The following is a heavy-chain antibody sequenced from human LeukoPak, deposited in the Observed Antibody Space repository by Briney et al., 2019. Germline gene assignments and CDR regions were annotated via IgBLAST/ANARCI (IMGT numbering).Heavy chain of an antibody. V-gene: IGHV3-23*01. CDR1: GFTFSTYG. CDR3: AREATVTTGGFDY. CDR2: IGGSGVST. D-gene: IGHD4-17*01. J-gene: IGHJ4*02. Sequence: GGSLRLSCAAAGFTFSTYGMTWVRQAPRKGLEWVSAIGGSGVSTYYADSVKGRFTISRDNSKNTLYLQMNSLRAEDTAVYYCAREATVTTGGFDYWGQGTLVTVSS.